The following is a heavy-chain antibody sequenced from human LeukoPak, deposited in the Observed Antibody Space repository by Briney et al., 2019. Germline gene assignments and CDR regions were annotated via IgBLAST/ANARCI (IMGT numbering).Heavy chain of an antibody. CDR1: GYTLNRYY. J-gene: IGHJ4*02. D-gene: IGHD6-13*01. CDR3: ARDDDDSSWHF. Sequence: ASVKVSCKASGYTLNRYYMHWVRQAPGQGLEWMGIINPSGGTASYAQKFQGRVTMTSDMSTSTVYMELSSLRSEDTALYYCARDDDDSSWHFWGQGTLVTVSS. V-gene: IGHV1-46*02. CDR2: INPSGGTA.